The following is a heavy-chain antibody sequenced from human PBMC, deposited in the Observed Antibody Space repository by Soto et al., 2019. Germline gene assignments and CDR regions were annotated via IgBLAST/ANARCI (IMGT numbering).Heavy chain of an antibody. CDR3: ARGEYYYDSSGYYYVY. V-gene: IGHV4-31*03. CDR2: IYYSGST. J-gene: IGHJ4*02. Sequence: SETLSLTCTVSGGSISSGGYYWSWIRQHPGKGLEWIGCIYYSGSTYYNPSLKSRVTISVDTSKNQFSLKLSSVTAADTAVYYCARGEYYYDSSGYYYVYWGQGTLVTVSS. CDR1: GGSISSGGYY. D-gene: IGHD3-22*01.